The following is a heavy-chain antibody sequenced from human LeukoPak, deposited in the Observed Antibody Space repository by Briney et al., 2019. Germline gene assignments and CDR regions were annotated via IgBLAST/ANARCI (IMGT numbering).Heavy chain of an antibody. D-gene: IGHD3-22*01. J-gene: IGHJ3*02. CDR3: ARRITMIVLDAFDI. Sequence: PSETLSLTCTVSGGSISSGDYYWSWIRQPPGKGLEWIGYIYYSGSTYYNPSLKSQVTISVDTSKNQFSLKLSSVTAADTAVYYCARRITMIVLDAFDIWDQGTMVTVSS. CDR1: GGSISSGDYY. V-gene: IGHV4-30-4*08. CDR2: IYYSGST.